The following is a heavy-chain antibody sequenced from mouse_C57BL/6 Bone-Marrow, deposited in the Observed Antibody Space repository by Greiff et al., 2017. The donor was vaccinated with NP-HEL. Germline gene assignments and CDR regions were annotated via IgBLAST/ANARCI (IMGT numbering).Heavy chain of an antibody. CDR1: GYTFTSYG. CDR3: ARYGNYDAMDY. V-gene: IGHV1-81*01. Sequence: VKVVESGAELARPGASVKLSCKASGYTFTSYGISWVKQRTGQGLEWIGEIYPRSGNTYYNEKFKGKATLTADKSSSTAYMELRSLTSEDSAVYFCARYGNYDAMDYWGQGTSVTVSS. J-gene: IGHJ4*01. CDR2: IYPRSGNT. D-gene: IGHD2-1*01.